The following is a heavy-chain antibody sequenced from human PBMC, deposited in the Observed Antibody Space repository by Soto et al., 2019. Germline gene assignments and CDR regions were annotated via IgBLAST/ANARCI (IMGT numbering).Heavy chain of an antibody. CDR2: IDPSDSYT. CDR3: ARLGYSSSHYYYGMDV. D-gene: IGHD6-13*01. Sequence: SMQVSCQGSGYSFTRYWISWVRQMPGKGLEWMGRIDPSDSYTNYSPSFQGHVTISADKSISTAYLQWSSLKASDTAMYYCARLGYSSSHYYYGMDVWGQGTTVTVSS. CDR1: GYSFTRYW. V-gene: IGHV5-10-1*01. J-gene: IGHJ6*02.